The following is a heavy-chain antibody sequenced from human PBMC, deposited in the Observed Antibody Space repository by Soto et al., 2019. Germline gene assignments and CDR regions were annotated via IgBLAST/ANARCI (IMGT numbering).Heavy chain of an antibody. CDR2: INHSGST. D-gene: IGHD3-9*01. CDR3: ARGKIRYFDWLFANWFDP. CDR1: GGSFSGYY. Sequence: ETLSLTCAVYGGSFSGYYWSWIRQPPGKGLEWIGEINHSGSTNYNPSLKSRVTISVDTSKNQFSLKLSSVTAADTAVYYCARGKIRYFDWLFANWFDPWGQGTLVTVSS. V-gene: IGHV4-34*01. J-gene: IGHJ5*02.